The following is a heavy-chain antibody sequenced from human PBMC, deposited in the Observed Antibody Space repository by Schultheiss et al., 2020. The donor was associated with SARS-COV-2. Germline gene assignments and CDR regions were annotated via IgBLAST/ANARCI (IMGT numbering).Heavy chain of an antibody. CDR2: ISYDGSNK. J-gene: IGHJ1*01. D-gene: IGHD3-22*01. V-gene: IGHV3-30-3*01. CDR1: GFTFSSYA. Sequence: GGSLRLSCAASGFTFSSYAMHWVRQAPGKGLEWVAVISYDGSNKYYADSVKGRFTISRDDAKNTLYLQMNSLRAEDTAVYYCARMYYYDSSGYYGFFQHWGQGTLVTVSS. CDR3: ARMYYYDSSGYYGFFQH.